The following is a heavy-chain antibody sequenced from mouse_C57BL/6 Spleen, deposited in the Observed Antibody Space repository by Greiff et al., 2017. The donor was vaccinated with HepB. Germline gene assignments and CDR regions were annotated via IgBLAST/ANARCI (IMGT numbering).Heavy chain of an antibody. Sequence: EVMLVESGGGLVKPGGSLKLSCAASGFTFSSYAMSWVRQTPEKRLEWVATISDGGSYTYYPDNVKGRFTISRDNAKNNLYLQMSHLKSEDTAMYYCARDPTTVVAYWYFDVWGTGTTVTVSS. CDR1: GFTFSSYA. V-gene: IGHV5-4*01. CDR2: ISDGGSYT. J-gene: IGHJ1*03. D-gene: IGHD1-1*01. CDR3: ARDPTTVVAYWYFDV.